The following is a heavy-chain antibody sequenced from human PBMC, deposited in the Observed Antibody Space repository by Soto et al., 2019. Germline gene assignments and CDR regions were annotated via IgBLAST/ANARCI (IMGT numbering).Heavy chain of an antibody. V-gene: IGHV4-31*03. CDR1: GGSISSGGYY. D-gene: IGHD4-17*01. CDR3: ARGTTKKSYYYYYMDV. J-gene: IGHJ6*03. Sequence: SETLSLTCTVSGGSISSGGYYWSWIRQHPGKGLEWIGYIYYSGSTYYNPSLKSRVTISVDTSKNQFSLKLSSVTAADTAVYYCARGTTKKSYYYYYMDVWGKGTTVTVSS. CDR2: IYYSGST.